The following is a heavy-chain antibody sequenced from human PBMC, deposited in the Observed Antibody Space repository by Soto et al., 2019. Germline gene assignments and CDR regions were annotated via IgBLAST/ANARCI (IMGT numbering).Heavy chain of an antibody. CDR2: INHSGST. CDR1: GGSFSGYY. Sequence: SETLSLTCAVYGGSFSGYYWTWIRQPPGTGLEWIGEINHSGSTNYNPSLKSRVTISVDSSKNTVSLEMTSLRAEDTAVYYCAKGGRQWLVTSDFNYWGQGALVTVSS. V-gene: IGHV4-34*01. D-gene: IGHD6-19*01. J-gene: IGHJ4*02. CDR3: AKGGRQWLVTSDFNY.